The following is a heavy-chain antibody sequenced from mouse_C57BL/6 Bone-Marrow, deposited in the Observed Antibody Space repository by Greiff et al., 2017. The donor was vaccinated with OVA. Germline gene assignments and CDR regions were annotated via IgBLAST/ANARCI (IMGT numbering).Heavy chain of an antibody. CDR2: IDPETGGT. Sequence: QVQLQQSGAELVRPGASVTLSCKASGYTFTDYEMHWVKQTPVHGLEWIGAIDPETGGTAYNQKFKGKAILTADKSSSTAYMELRSLTSEDSAVYYCTRGRYPYFDYWGQGTTLTVSS. V-gene: IGHV1-15*01. CDR1: GYTFTDYE. J-gene: IGHJ2*01. CDR3: TRGRYPYFDY.